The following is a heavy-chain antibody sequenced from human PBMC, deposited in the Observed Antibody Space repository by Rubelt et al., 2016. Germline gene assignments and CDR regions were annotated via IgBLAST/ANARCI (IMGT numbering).Heavy chain of an antibody. CDR1: GYTFTGYY. D-gene: IGHD3-22*01. CDR3: ARDYYYDSSGYYGPLLNWFDP. V-gene: IGHV1-2*02. J-gene: IGHJ5*02. Sequence: QVQLVQSGAEVKKPGASVKVSCKASGYTFTGYYMHWVRQAPGQGLEWMGWINPNSGGTNYAQKFQGRVTMTRDTSISTAYMELSRLRSDDTAVYYCARDYYYDSSGYYGPLLNWFDPWGQGTLVTVSS. CDR2: INPNSGGT.